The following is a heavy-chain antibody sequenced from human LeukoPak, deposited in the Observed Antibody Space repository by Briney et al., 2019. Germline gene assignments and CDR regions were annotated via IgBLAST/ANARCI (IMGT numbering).Heavy chain of an antibody. CDR1: GYRFSNYW. J-gene: IGHJ6*02. Sequence: GESLKISCKSSGYRFSNYWIGWVRQKPGKGLEWMGIIYPGDSDTRYSPSFQGQVTISADKSISTAYLQWSSLKASDTAMYYCARHRGYGMDVWGQGTTVTVSS. CDR3: ARHRGYGMDV. V-gene: IGHV5-51*01. D-gene: IGHD3-10*01. CDR2: IYPGDSDT.